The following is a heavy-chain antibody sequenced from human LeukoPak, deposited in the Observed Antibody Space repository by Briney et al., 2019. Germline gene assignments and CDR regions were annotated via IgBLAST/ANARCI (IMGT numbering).Heavy chain of an antibody. CDR2: ISAYNGNT. CDR3: ARESGIVGSTGGDY. Sequence: ASVKVSCKASGYTFTSYGISWVRQAPGQGLEWMGWISAYNGNTNYAQKLRGRVTMTTDTSTSTAYVELRSLRSDDTAVYYCARESGIVGSTGGDYWGQGTLVTVSS. V-gene: IGHV1-18*01. J-gene: IGHJ4*02. CDR1: GYTFTSYG. D-gene: IGHD1-26*01.